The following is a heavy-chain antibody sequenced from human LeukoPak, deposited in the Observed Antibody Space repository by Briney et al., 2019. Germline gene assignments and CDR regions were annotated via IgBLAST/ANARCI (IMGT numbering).Heavy chain of an antibody. CDR2: ISASGDNT. V-gene: IGHV3-23*01. Sequence: GGSLRLSCAASGFTFSTYVMSWVRQAPGKGLEWVSGISASGDNTYYADSVKGRFTISRDNSKNTLNLQMNSLGAEDTAVYYCAKGSGYDTDFDYWGQGTLATVSS. D-gene: IGHD3-9*01. CDR1: GFTFSTYV. CDR3: AKGSGYDTDFDY. J-gene: IGHJ4*02.